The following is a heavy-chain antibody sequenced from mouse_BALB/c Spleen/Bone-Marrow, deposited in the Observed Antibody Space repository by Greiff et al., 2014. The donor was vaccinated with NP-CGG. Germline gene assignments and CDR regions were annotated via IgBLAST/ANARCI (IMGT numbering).Heavy chain of an antibody. CDR3: ARGTGYYFDY. J-gene: IGHJ2*01. Sequence: EVQLQQSGPSLVKPSQTLSLTCSVTGDSITNAYWNWIRKFPGNKIDYMGYISYSGNTYYNPSLKSRISITRDTSKNQFYLQLNSVTTEDTATYFCARGTGYYFDYWGQGTTLTVPS. D-gene: IGHD3-3*01. CDR2: ISYSGNT. V-gene: IGHV3-8*02. CDR1: GDSITNAY.